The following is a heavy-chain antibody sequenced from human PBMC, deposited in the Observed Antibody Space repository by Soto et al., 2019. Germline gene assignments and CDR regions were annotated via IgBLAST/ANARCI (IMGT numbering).Heavy chain of an antibody. CDR2: VYHSGAT. D-gene: IGHD6-13*01. CDR3: ATRPPGATWYGVFDY. CDR1: GAPISNRY. J-gene: IGHJ4*02. V-gene: IGHV4-59*11. Sequence: SETLSLTCTVSGAPISNRYWSWIRQSPGKGPEWIGYVYHSGATNYNPSLETRVTISLDSSKNQFSLKLNSVTAADTAVYYCATRPPGATWYGVFDYWSQG.